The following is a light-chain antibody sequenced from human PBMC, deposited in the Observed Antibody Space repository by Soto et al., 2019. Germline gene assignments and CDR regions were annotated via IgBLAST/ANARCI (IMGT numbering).Light chain of an antibody. J-gene: IGLJ3*02. CDR2: LNSDGSH. Sequence: QPVLTQSPSASASLGASVKLTCTLSSGHSNYAIAWHQQQPEKGPRYLMKLNSDGSHTKGDEIPDRFSGSSSGAERYLTISSLQSEDEADYYCQTWGTGNWVFGGGTKVTVL. CDR3: QTWGTGNWV. V-gene: IGLV4-69*01. CDR1: SGHSNYA.